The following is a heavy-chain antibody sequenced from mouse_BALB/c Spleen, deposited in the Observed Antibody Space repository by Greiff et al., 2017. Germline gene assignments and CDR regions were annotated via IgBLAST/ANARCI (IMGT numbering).Heavy chain of an antibody. D-gene: IGHD2-14*01. V-gene: IGHV5-17*02. J-gene: IGHJ4*01. CDR1: GFTFSSFG. CDR3: ARSGYYRYEDAMDY. Sequence: DVMLVESGGGLVQPGGSRKLSCAASGFTFSSFGMHWVRQAPEKGLEWVAYISSGSSTIYYADTVKGRFTISRDNPKNTLFLQMTSLRSEDTAMYYCARSGYYRYEDAMDYWGQGTSVTVSS. CDR2: ISSGSSTI.